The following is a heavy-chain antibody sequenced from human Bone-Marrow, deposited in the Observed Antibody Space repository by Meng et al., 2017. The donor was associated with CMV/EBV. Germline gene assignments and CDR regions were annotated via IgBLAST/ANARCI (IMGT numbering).Heavy chain of an antibody. CDR1: GGSISGYY. J-gene: IGHJ4*02. CDR3: ARDFSGYDSC. Sequence: SETLSLTCTVSGGSISGYYWGWIRQPPGKGLEWIGSIYHSGSTYYNPSLKSRVTISVDTSKNQFSLKLSSVTAADTAVYYCARDFSGYDSCWGQGTLVTVSS. D-gene: IGHD5-12*01. CDR2: IYHSGST. V-gene: IGHV4-38-2*02.